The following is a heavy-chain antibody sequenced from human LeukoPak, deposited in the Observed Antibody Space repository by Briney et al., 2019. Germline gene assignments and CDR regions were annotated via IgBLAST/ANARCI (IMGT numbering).Heavy chain of an antibody. CDR3: AKGSIVVVVAAPSDY. Sequence: PGGSLRLSCAASGFTFSSYAMSWVRQAPGKGLEWVSAISGSGGSTYYADSVKGRFTISRDNSKNTLYLQMNSLRAEDTAVYYCAKGSIVVVVAAPSDYWGQGTLVTVSS. CDR2: ISGSGGST. CDR1: GFTFSSYA. J-gene: IGHJ4*02. V-gene: IGHV3-23*01. D-gene: IGHD2-15*01.